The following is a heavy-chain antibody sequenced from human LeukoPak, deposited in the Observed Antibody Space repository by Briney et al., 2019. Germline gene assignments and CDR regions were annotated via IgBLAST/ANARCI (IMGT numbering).Heavy chain of an antibody. CDR1: GYTITNNY. Sequence: ASVKVSCKASGYTITNNYMHWVRQAPGQGLEWVGVINPSGTGTSYAQKFQGRITMSRDTSTSTAYMELSSLRSEDTAFYYCATDHSMANTAWWFDPWGQGTLVTVSS. CDR3: ATDHSMANTAWWFDP. D-gene: IGHD5-24*01. J-gene: IGHJ5*02. CDR2: INPSGTGT. V-gene: IGHV1-46*01.